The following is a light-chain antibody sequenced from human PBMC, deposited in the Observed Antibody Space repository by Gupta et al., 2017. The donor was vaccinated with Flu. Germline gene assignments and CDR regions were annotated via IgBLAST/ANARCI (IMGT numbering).Light chain of an antibody. CDR1: NIGSEG. CDR3: QVWDSSNDVSV. Sequence: GRSARITRGGNNIGSEGVQWYQQTAGRAPVLVVYDDEARPSEVTERFSGSNSGNTATLTISRVEAGDEADYYCQVWDSSNDVSVFGSGTEVTVL. V-gene: IGLV3-21*03. J-gene: IGLJ1*01. CDR2: DDE.